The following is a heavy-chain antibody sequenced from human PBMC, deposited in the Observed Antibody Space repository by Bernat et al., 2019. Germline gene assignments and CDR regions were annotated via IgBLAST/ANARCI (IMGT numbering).Heavy chain of an antibody. CDR2: IYHSGST. V-gene: IGHV4-4*02. J-gene: IGHJ4*02. CDR3: ARDQSGWELPNSLEAGFDY. CDR1: GGSISSSNW. Sequence: QVQLQESGPGLVKPSGTLSLTCAVSGGSISSSNWWSWVRQPPGKGLEWIGEIYHSGSTNYNPSLKSRVTISVDKSKNQFSLKLSSVTAADTAVYYCARDQSGWELPNSLEAGFDYWGQGTLVTVSS. D-gene: IGHD1-26*01.